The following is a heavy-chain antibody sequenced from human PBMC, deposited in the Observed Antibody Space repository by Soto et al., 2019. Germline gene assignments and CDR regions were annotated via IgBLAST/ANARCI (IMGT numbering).Heavy chain of an antibody. V-gene: IGHV1-2*02. CDR1: GYTFTAYY. D-gene: IGHD3-3*01. CDR2: INPNSGGT. CDR3: ARIDPVTINYYSGMDV. Sequence: GASVKVSCKASGYTFTAYYIHWVRQAPGQGLEWMGWINPNSGGTNYAQKFQDRVTMTRDTSISTAYMELSRLRSDDTAVYYCARIDPVTINYYSGMDVCGQGPTVTVYS. J-gene: IGHJ6*02.